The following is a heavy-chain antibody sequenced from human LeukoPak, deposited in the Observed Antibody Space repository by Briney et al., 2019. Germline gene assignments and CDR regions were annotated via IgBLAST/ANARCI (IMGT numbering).Heavy chain of an antibody. J-gene: IGHJ4*02. D-gene: IGHD6-19*01. CDR1: GFTFSNYA. V-gene: IGHV3-23*01. Sequence: GGSLRLSCAASGFTFSNYAMSWVRQAPGKGLDWVSGISGSGHSTYHADSVKGRFTISRDNSKNTLYLQMNSLRAEDTAVYYCAKPHIGSGWYLFDYWGQGTLVTVSS. CDR3: AKPHIGSGWYLFDY. CDR2: ISGSGHST.